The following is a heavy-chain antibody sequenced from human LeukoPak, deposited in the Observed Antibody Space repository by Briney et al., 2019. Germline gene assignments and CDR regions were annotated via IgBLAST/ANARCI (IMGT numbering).Heavy chain of an antibody. J-gene: IGHJ4*02. CDR3: AREVNVGLQEVFDY. CDR2: IYYSGST. CDR1: GGSISSYY. D-gene: IGHD4-11*01. Sequence: PSETLSLTCTVSGGSISSYYWSWIRQPPGKGLEWIGYIYYSGSTNYNPSLKSRVTISVDTSKNQFSLKLSSVTAADTAVYYCAREVNVGLQEVFDYWGQGTLVTVSS. V-gene: IGHV4-59*01.